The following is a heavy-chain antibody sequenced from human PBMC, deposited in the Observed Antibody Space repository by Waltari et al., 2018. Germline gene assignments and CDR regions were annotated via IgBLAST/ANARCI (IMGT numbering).Heavy chain of an antibody. CDR2: INPNSGGT. Sequence: QVQLVQSGAGVKKPGASVRVYGKASGSHFTGYNIHWVRQAPGQGLEWMGWINPNSGGTNDAQKFQGRVTMTRDTSISTAYMELSRLRSDDTAVYYCARGGWFDPWGQGTLVTVSS. V-gene: IGHV1-2*02. CDR3: ARGGWFDP. J-gene: IGHJ5*02. CDR1: GSHFTGYN.